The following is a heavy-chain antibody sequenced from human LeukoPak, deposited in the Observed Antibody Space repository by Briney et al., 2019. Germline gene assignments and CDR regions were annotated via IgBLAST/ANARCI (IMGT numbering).Heavy chain of an antibody. CDR2: ISWNSGSI. J-gene: IGHJ3*02. CDR1: GFTFDDYA. Sequence: PGGSLRLSCAASGFTFDDYAMPWVRQAPGKGLEWVSGISWNSGSIGYADSVKGRFTISRDNAKNSLYLQMNSLRAEDTALYYCAKDTVATAPYDAFDIWGQGTMVTVSS. CDR3: AKDTVATAPYDAFDI. D-gene: IGHD5-12*01. V-gene: IGHV3-9*01.